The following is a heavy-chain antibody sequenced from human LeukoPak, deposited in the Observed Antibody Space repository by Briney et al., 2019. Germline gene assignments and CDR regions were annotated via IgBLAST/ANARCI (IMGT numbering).Heavy chain of an antibody. D-gene: IGHD5-18*01. CDR2: ISGSGGST. J-gene: IGHJ4*02. Sequence: GSLRLSCAASGFTFSSYAMSWVRQAPGKGLEWVSAISGSGGSTYYADSVKGRFTISRDNAKNSLYLQMNSLRAEDTAVYYCARGKYSYGQLDYWGQGTLVTVSS. CDR3: ARGKYSYGQLDY. CDR1: GFTFSSYA. V-gene: IGHV3-23*01.